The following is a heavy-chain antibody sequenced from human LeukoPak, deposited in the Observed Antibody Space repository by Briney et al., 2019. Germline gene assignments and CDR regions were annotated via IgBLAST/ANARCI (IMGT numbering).Heavy chain of an antibody. D-gene: IGHD1-14*01. CDR2: IYYSGST. CDR1: GGSISSYY. J-gene: IGHJ6*03. Sequence: SETLSFTCTVSGGSISSYYWSWIRQPPGKGLEWIGYIYYSGSTNYNPSLKSRATISVDTSKNQFSLKLSSVTAADTAVYYCARVEPGYYMDVWGKGTTVTVSS. CDR3: ARVEPGYYMDV. V-gene: IGHV4-59*01.